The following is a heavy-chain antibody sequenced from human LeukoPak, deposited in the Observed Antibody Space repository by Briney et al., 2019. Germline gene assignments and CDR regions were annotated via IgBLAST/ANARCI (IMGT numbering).Heavy chain of an antibody. J-gene: IGHJ4*02. V-gene: IGHV3-30*03. D-gene: IGHD2-21*02. CDR3: QMVTAGGDY. CDR1: GFTFSSYG. Sequence: PGGSLRLSCAASGFTFSSYGMHWVRQAPGKGLEWVAVISYDGSNKYYADSVKGRFTISRDNSKNTLYLQMNGLRAEDTAVYYRQMVTAGGDYWGQGTLVTVSS. CDR2: ISYDGSNK.